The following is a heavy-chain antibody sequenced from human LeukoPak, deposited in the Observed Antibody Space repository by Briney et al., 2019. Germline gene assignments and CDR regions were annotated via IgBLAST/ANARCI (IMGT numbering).Heavy chain of an antibody. CDR2: IYSGGGT. V-gene: IGHV3-53*01. J-gene: IGHJ4*02. D-gene: IGHD4-17*01. CDR1: GFIVSSNY. Sequence: GGFLRLSCVASGFIVSSNYMSWVRQAPGKGLEWVSVIYSGGGTNYADSVKGRFTISRDRSKNTLYLQMNSLRVEDTAVYYCARAPMTTEDYWGQGTLVTVSS. CDR3: ARAPMTTEDY.